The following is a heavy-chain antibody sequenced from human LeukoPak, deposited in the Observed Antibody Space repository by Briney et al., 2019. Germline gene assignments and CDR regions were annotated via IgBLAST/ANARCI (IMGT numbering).Heavy chain of an antibody. CDR2: INPNSGGT. D-gene: IGHD6-19*01. V-gene: IGHV1-2*02. CDR1: GYTFTGYY. Sequence: ASVKVSCKASGYTFTGYYIHWVRQAPGQGLEWMGWINPNSGGTNYAQTFQGRVTMTRDTSITTAHMELSSLRSDDTAVYYCARDRVATIYFGFSSGWYWNYWGQGTLVTVSS. CDR3: ARDRVATIYFGFSSGWYWNY. J-gene: IGHJ4*02.